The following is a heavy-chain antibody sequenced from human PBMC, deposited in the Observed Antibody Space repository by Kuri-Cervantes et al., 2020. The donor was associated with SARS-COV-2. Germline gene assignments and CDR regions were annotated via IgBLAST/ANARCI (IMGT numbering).Heavy chain of an antibody. J-gene: IGHJ4*02. CDR3: ARVQSATGTQFFFDY. Sequence: SVKVSCKASGGGFSTSAINWVRQAPGQGLEWMGNIIPLFATPNYAQKFQGRVMITADELTSTVYMEFSSLRFQDTAVYYCARVQSATGTQFFFDYWGQGTLVTVSS. D-gene: IGHD1-1*01. V-gene: IGHV1-69*13. CDR2: IIPLFATP. CDR1: GGGFSTSA.